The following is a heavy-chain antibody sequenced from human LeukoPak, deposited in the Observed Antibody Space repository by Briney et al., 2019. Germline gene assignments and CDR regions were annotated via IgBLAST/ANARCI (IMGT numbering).Heavy chain of an antibody. V-gene: IGHV3-23*01. Sequence: GGSLRLSCAASGYTFSSYAMSWVRQAPGKGLEWVSAISGSGGSTYYADSVKGRFTISRDNSKNTLYLQMNSLRAEDTAVYYCAKDYDILTGYHDYRGQGTLVTVSS. CDR3: AKDYDILTGYHDY. CDR1: GYTFSSYA. CDR2: ISGSGGST. J-gene: IGHJ4*02. D-gene: IGHD3-9*01.